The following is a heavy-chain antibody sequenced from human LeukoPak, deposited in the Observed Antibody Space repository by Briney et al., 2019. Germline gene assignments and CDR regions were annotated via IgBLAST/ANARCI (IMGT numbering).Heavy chain of an antibody. D-gene: IGHD6-13*01. Sequence: GASVKVSCKASGGTFSSYAISWVRQAPGQGLEWMGWISAYNGNTNYAQELQGRVTMTTDTSTSTAYMELRSLRSDDTAVYYCARNRIAAAGTLPVLWGQGTLVTVSS. CDR2: ISAYNGNT. CDR3: ARNRIAAAGTLPVL. V-gene: IGHV1-18*01. J-gene: IGHJ4*02. CDR1: GGTFSSYA.